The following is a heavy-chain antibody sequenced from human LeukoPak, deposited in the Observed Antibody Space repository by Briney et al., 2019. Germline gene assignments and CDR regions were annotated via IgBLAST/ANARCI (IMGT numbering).Heavy chain of an antibody. CDR3: SRAVSAHSDTMYYFDY. CDR2: VYLSGST. D-gene: IGHD2-21*02. J-gene: IGHJ4*02. CDR1: GASISSYY. V-gene: IGHV4-59*01. Sequence: SETLSLTCTVSGASISSYYWGWIRQPPTKGLEWIGYVYLSGSTNDNPSLRCRVTISLGTSNNQFSLRLSSVTAADAAVYYCSRAVSAHSDTMYYFDYWGQGTLVTVSS.